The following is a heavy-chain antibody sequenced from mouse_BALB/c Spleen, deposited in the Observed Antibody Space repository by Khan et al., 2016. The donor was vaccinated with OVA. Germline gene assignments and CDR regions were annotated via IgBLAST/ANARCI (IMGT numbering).Heavy chain of an antibody. CDR1: GYTFTNYG. CDR2: INTYTGEP. CDR3: SATAYCSYVMVY. Sequence: QIQLVQSGPELKKPGETVKISCKASGYTFTNYGMNWVQQAPGKGLKWMGWINTYTGEPTYADDFTGRFAFSLDTSASTAYLLNNNLKNEDTATYYWSATAYCSYVMVYWGQGTTVTVSS. D-gene: IGHD2-10*01. J-gene: IGHJ4*01. V-gene: IGHV9-3-1*01.